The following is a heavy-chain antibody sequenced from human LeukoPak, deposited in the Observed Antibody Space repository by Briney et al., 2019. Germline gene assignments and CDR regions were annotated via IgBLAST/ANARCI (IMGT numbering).Heavy chain of an antibody. CDR2: ISYDGSNK. D-gene: IGHD5-18*01. Sequence: PGRSLRLSCAASGFTFSSYAMHWVRQAPGKGLEWVAVISYDGSNKYYADSVKGRFTISRDNSKNTLYLQMNSLRAEDTAVYYCAKGSRPGYSYGPREYYYYMDVWGKGTTVTVSS. CDR1: GFTFSSYA. V-gene: IGHV3-30*04. J-gene: IGHJ6*03. CDR3: AKGSRPGYSYGPREYYYYMDV.